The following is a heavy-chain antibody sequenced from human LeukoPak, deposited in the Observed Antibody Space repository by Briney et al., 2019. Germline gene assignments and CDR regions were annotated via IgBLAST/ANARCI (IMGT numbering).Heavy chain of an antibody. J-gene: IGHJ3*02. CDR3: ARQAMRMVRGNNAFDI. D-gene: IGHD3-10*01. V-gene: IGHV4-39*01. Sequence: PSETLSLTCTVSGGSISSSYYCWGWIRQPPRKGLEWIGTIYYSGSTYYNPSLKSRVTISVDTSKNQFSLKLSSVTAADTAVYYCARQAMRMVRGNNAFDIWGQGTMVTVSS. CDR1: GGSISSSYYC. CDR2: IYYSGST.